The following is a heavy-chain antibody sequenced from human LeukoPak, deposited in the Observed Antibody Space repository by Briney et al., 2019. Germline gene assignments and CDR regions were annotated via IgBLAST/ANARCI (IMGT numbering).Heavy chain of an antibody. CDR2: IYYSGST. J-gene: IGHJ6*02. V-gene: IGHV4-30-4*02. D-gene: IGHD1-26*01. CDR3: ARAPGRNYYYYYGMDV. Sequence: SETLSLTCTVSGGSISSGDYYWSWIRQPPGKGLEWIGYIYYSGSTYYNPSLKSRVTISVDTSKNQFSLKLSSVTAADTAVYYCARAPGRNYYYYYGMDVWGQGTTVTVSS. CDR1: GGSISSGDYY.